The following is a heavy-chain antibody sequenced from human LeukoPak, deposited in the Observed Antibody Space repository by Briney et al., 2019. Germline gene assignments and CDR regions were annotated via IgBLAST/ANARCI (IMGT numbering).Heavy chain of an antibody. V-gene: IGHV3-30-3*01. J-gene: IGHJ6*02. CDR2: ISYDGSNK. CDR3: ATHPYGSVSYYYYGMDV. CDR1: GFTFSSYA. Sequence: PGRSLRLSCAASGFTFSSYAMHWVRQAPGKGLEWVAVISYDGSNKYYADCVKGRFTISRDNSKNTLYLQMNSLRAEDTAVYYCATHPYGSVSYYYYGMDVWGQGTTVTVSS. D-gene: IGHD3-10*01.